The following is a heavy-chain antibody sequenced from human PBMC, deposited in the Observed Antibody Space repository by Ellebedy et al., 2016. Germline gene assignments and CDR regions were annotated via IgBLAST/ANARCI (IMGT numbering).Heavy chain of an antibody. CDR1: GFTFSSYA. D-gene: IGHD2-2*01. J-gene: IGHJ4*02. CDR2: ISSSGGST. Sequence: GGSLRLSXAGSGFTFSSYAMSWVRQAPGKGLEWVSTISSSGGSTYSADSVKGRFTISRDNSKDTLYLQMNSLRAEDTAVYYCAKRSCSSSSCYVNYWGQGTLVTVSS. CDR3: AKRSCSSSSCYVNY. V-gene: IGHV3-23*01.